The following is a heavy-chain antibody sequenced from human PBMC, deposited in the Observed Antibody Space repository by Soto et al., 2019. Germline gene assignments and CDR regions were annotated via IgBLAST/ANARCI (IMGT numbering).Heavy chain of an antibody. CDR3: ARDLRYCTNGVCYAFYYYYGMDV. Sequence: EVQLVESGGGLFQPGGSLRLSCASSGFTFSSSWMHWVRQAPGKGLVWVSRINSDGSSTSYADSVKGRFTISRDNAKNTLYLQMNSLRAEDTAVYYCARDLRYCTNGVCYAFYYYYGMDVWGQGTTVTVSS. CDR2: INSDGSST. CDR1: GFTFSSSW. J-gene: IGHJ6*02. V-gene: IGHV3-74*01. D-gene: IGHD2-8*01.